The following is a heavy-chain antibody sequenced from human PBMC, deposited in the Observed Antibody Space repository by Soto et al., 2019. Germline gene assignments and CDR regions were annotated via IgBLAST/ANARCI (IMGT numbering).Heavy chain of an antibody. CDR2: IVVGSGNT. V-gene: IGHV1-58*01. Sequence: SVKVSCKASGFTFTSSAVQWVRQARGQRLEWIGWIVVGSGNTNYAQKFQERVTITRDMSTSTAYMELSSLRSEDTAVYYCAAEGRSSGWYGIDYFDYWGQGTLFTVSS. J-gene: IGHJ4*02. D-gene: IGHD6-19*01. CDR3: AAEGRSSGWYGIDYFDY. CDR1: GFTFTSSA.